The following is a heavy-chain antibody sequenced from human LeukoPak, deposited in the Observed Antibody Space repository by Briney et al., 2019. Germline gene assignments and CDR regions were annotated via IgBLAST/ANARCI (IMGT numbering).Heavy chain of an antibody. CDR1: GFTVSNNY. Sequence: VGSLRLSCAASGFTVSNNYMSWVRQAPGKGLEWVSVIYSVNRTSYADSVKGRFTISRDSSKNTLCLQMNSLRAEDTAVYYCARSPPWAPLDYWGQGTLVTVSS. CDR2: IYSVNRT. J-gene: IGHJ4*02. CDR3: ARSPPWAPLDY. V-gene: IGHV3-66*01.